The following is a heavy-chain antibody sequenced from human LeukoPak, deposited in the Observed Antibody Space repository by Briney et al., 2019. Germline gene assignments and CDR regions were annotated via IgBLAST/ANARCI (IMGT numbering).Heavy chain of an antibody. CDR1: GFTFSSYS. D-gene: IGHD3-16*02. J-gene: IGHJ4*02. CDR2: ISSSSSYI. Sequence: GGSLRLSCAASGFTFSSYSMNWVRQAPGKGLEWVSSISSSSSYIYYADSVKGRFTISRDNAKNSLYLQMNSLRAEDTAVYYCARDYDYVWGSYRSLDYWGQGTLVTVSS. V-gene: IGHV3-21*01. CDR3: ARDYDYVWGSYRSLDY.